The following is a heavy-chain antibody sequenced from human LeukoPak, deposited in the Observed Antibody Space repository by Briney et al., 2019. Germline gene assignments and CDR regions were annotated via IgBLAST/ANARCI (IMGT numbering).Heavy chain of an antibody. CDR1: GFTFSPYL. J-gene: IGHJ4*02. D-gene: IGHD1/OR15-1a*01. Sequence: PGWSLRLSCTCCGFTFSPYLMSWVRQAPGKGLEWVATIKDCGSNKYYIDSGKGRFTIAGDNAKKSAYLQMTNLKFDDTALYYCTSTRGYTTDWNKYYFDCWGQGTLVTVSS. V-gene: IGHV3-7*01. CDR3: TSTRGYTTDWNKYYFDC. CDR2: IKDCGSNK.